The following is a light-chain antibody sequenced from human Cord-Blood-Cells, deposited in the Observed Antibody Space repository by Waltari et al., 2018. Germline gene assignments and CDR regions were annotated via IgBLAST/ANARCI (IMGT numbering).Light chain of an antibody. V-gene: IGLV1-44*01. J-gene: IGLJ2*01. CDR2: SNN. Sequence: QSLRTQPPPASGPPGQRAPIPCSGTTPNTGSNTIYSYQQLPGTAPKLLIYSNNRRPSGVPDRFSGSKAGTSASLAISGLQSEDEADYYCAAWDDSLNGVVFGGGTKLTVL. CDR3: AAWDDSLNGVV. CDR1: TPNTGSNT.